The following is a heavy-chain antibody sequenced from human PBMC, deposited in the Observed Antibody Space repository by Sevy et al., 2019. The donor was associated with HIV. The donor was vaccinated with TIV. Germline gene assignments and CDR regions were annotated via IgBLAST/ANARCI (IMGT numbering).Heavy chain of an antibody. Sequence: GGSLRLSCGASGFTFSSYGMSWVRQAPGKGLEWMSTISESDERIKHADSVKGRFTISRDNSKKILYLQMRSLRAEDTAVYYCARNLGALPNYYYGVDVWGQGTTVTVSS. J-gene: IGHJ6*02. D-gene: IGHD6-6*01. V-gene: IGHV3-23*01. CDR2: ISESDERI. CDR1: GFTFSSYG. CDR3: ARNLGALPNYYYGVDV.